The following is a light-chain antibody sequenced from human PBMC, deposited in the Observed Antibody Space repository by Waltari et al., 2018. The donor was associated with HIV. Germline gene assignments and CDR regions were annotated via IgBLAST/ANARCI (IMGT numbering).Light chain of an antibody. CDR1: QTIFYSSNNKNY. CDR3: QQFYRTPYT. CDR2: WAS. J-gene: IGKJ2*01. Sequence: IVMPQSPDSLAVSLGERATINCKSSQTIFYSSNNKNYLAWYQQKPGQSPKLLISWASTREFGVPDRFSGSGSGTDFTLTISSLRAEDVAVYYCQQFYRTPYTFGQGTRLEFK. V-gene: IGKV4-1*01.